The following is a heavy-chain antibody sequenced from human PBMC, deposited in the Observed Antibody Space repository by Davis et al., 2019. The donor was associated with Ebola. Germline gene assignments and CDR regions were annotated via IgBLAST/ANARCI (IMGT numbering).Heavy chain of an antibody. CDR3: ARDRGIDRSYYYYYGFDV. Sequence: SETLSLTCTVSGGSISSGGYYWSWIRQHPGKGLEWIGYIYYSGSTYYNPSLKSRVTISVDTSKNQFSLKLGSVTAADTAVYYCARDRGIDRSYYYYYGFDVWGQGTTVTVSS. J-gene: IGHJ6*02. D-gene: IGHD6-13*01. CDR2: IYYSGST. CDR1: GGSISSGGYY. V-gene: IGHV4-31*03.